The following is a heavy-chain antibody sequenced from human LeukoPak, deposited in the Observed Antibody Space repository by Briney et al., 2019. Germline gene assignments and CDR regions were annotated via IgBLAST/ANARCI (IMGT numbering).Heavy chain of an antibody. CDR1: GFTFSRYS. Sequence: GGSLRLSCAASGFTFSRYSMNWVRQAPGKGLEWVSSITRSSYIYYADSVKGRFTISRDNAKNSLYLQMNSLRAEDTAVYYCAGYASSGRRDALDIWGQGTMVTISS. CDR3: AGYASSGRRDALDI. CDR2: ITRSSYI. V-gene: IGHV3-21*01. J-gene: IGHJ3*02. D-gene: IGHD3-22*01.